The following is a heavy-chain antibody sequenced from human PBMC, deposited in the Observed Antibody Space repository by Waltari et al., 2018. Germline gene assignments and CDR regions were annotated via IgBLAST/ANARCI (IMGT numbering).Heavy chain of an antibody. Sequence: GSLRLSCAASGFTVSSNYMSWVRQDPGKGLEWVSVIYSGGSTYYADSVKGRFTISRDNSKNTLYLQMNSLRAEDTAVYYCARSPYCGGDCYSGDAFDIWGQGTMVTVSS. D-gene: IGHD2-21*01. CDR3: ARSPYCGGDCYSGDAFDI. J-gene: IGHJ3*02. CDR2: IYSGGST. CDR1: GFTVSSNY. V-gene: IGHV3-53*01.